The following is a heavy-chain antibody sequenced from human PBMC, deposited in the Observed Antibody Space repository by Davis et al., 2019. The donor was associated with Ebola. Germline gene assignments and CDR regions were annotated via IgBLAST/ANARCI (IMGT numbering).Heavy chain of an antibody. V-gene: IGHV3-64D*06. J-gene: IGHJ4*02. CDR3: VKDVTHGSGWYHFDY. D-gene: IGHD6-19*01. CDR1: GFTFSSSA. CDR2: ISNDGSST. Sequence: GGSLRLSCSASGFTFSSSAMHWVRQAPGKGLEYISGISNDGSSTYSPDSVKGRFTISRDNSKNTLHLLISGLRPEDTAVYYCVKDVTHGSGWYHFDYWGQGTLVTVSS.